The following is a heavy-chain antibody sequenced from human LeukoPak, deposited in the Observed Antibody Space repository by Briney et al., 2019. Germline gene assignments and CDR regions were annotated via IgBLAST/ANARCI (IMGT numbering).Heavy chain of an antibody. CDR3: ARRAGAYSHPYDY. J-gene: IGHJ4*02. CDR1: GFTFSSYA. CDR2: ISSNGGST. V-gene: IGHV3-64*01. D-gene: IGHD4/OR15-4a*01. Sequence: GGSLRLSCAASGFTFSSYAMHWVRQAPGKGLEYVSAISSNGGSTYYANSVKGRFTISRDNSKNTLYLQMNSLRAEDTAVYYCARRAGAYSHPYDYWGQGTLVAVSS.